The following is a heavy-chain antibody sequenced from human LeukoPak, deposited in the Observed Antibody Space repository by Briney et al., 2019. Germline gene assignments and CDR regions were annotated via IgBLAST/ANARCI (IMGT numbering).Heavy chain of an antibody. CDR1: GGSISSYY. D-gene: IGHD5-18*01. CDR2: IYYSGST. Sequence: SETLSLTCTVSGGSISSYYWSWIRQPPGKGLEWIGYIYYSGSTNYNPSLKSRVTISVDTSMNQFSLKLSSVTAADTAVYYCARDRLQSGYSYGPNWFDPWGQGTLVTVSS. V-gene: IGHV4-59*01. CDR3: ARDRLQSGYSYGPNWFDP. J-gene: IGHJ5*02.